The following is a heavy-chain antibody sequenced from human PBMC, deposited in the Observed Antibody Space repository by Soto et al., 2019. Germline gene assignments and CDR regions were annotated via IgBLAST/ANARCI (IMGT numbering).Heavy chain of an antibody. J-gene: IGHJ6*02. D-gene: IGHD3-3*01. CDR3: ARGPNYDFWSGYPTPANYYGMAV. V-gene: IGHV1-18*01. CDR1: GYTFTSYG. CDR2: ISAYNGNT. Sequence: ASVKVSCKASGYTFTSYGISWVRQAPGQGLEWMGWISAYNGNTNYAQKLQGRVTMTTDTSTSTAYMELRSLRSDDTAVYYCARGPNYDFWSGYPTPANYYGMAVWGQGTTVTVSS.